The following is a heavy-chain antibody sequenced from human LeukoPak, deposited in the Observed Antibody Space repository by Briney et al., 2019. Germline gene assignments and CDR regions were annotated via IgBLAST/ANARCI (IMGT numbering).Heavy chain of an antibody. CDR3: ARGDLGYCTNGVCQRAFDI. J-gene: IGHJ3*02. CDR1: GFTFSNYL. V-gene: IGHV3-7*01. D-gene: IGHD2-8*01. Sequence: GGSLRLSCEASGFTFSNYLMTWVRQAPGKGLEWLANIKRDGSEKYYLDSVKGRFTISRDNAKNSLYLQMNSLRAEDTAVYYCARGDLGYCTNGVCQRAFDIWGQGTMVSVSS. CDR2: IKRDGSEK.